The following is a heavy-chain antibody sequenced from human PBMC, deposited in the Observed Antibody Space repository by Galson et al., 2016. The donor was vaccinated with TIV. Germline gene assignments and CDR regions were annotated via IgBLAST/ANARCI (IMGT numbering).Heavy chain of an antibody. D-gene: IGHD1-1*01. CDR3: ARTTPAEIQLGYYFYY. J-gene: IGHJ4*02. CDR2: IFTDGTT. Sequence: LRLSCAASGFTFSTNYMAWVRQAPGKGLEWVSLIFTDGTTYYADSVKGRFTISIDNYKNTVYLQMNSLRADDTAVYYCARTTPAEIQLGYYFYYWGQGTLVTVSS. V-gene: IGHV3-53*01. CDR1: GFTFSTNY.